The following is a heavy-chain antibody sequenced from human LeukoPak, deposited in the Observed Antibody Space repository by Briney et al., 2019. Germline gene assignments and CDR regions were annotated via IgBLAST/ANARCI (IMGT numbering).Heavy chain of an antibody. CDR1: GFTFSDYY. CDR2: ISSSSSYT. D-gene: IGHD3-10*01. Sequence: SGGSLRLSCAASGFTFSDYYMSWIRQAPGKGLEWVSYISSSSSYTNYADSVKGRFTISRDNAKNSLYLQMSSLRAEDTAVYYCARYYYGSGSYNALYYFDYWGQGTLVTVSS. CDR3: ARYYYGSGSYNALYYFDY. J-gene: IGHJ4*02. V-gene: IGHV3-11*06.